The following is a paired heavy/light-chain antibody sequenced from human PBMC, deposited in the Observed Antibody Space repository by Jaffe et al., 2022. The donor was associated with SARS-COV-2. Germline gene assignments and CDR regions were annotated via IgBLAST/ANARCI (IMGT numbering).Light chain of an antibody. V-gene: IGKV1-5*03. Sequence: DIQVTQSPSTLSASVGDRVTITCRASQSVSSLLAWYQQKPGKAPKLLIYKASSLESGVPSRFSGSGSGTEFTLTISSLQPDDFATYYCQQYKSYPWPFGQGTKVEI. CDR2: KAS. CDR3: QQYKSYPWP. J-gene: IGKJ1*01. CDR1: QSVSSL.
Heavy chain of an antibody. V-gene: IGHV1-46*01. J-gene: IGHJ4*02. CDR3: ARVSCSGGSCHSVGDH. CDR1: GYVFSDYY. CDR2: INPSGGST. Sequence: QVQLVQSGTEVKKPGASVKVSCKTSGYVFSDYYVHWVRQAPGQGLEWMGIINPSGGSTYYTQNFQGRITVTRDTSTNTVYMELSRLRSEDTAIYYCARVSCSGGSCHSVGDHWGQGTLVTVSS. D-gene: IGHD2-15*01.